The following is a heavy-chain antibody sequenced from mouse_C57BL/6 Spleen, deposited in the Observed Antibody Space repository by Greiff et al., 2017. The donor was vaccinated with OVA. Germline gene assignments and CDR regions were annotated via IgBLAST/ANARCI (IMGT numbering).Heavy chain of an antibody. Sequence: EVQGVESAGGLVQPGSSMKLSCTASGFTFSDYYMAWVRQVPEKGLEWVANINYDGSSTYYLDSLKSRFIISIDNAKNILYLQISSLKSEDTATYYCARGGTGYFDYWGQGTTLTVSS. CDR1: GFTFSDYY. CDR2: INYDGSST. J-gene: IGHJ2*01. CDR3: ARGGTGYFDY. V-gene: IGHV5-16*01. D-gene: IGHD3-3*01.